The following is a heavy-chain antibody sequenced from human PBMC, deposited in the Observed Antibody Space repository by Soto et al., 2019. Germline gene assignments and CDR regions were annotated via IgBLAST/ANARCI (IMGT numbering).Heavy chain of an antibody. D-gene: IGHD1-26*01. CDR1: GYTPTNYD. CDR2: ISAYNGNT. CDR3: ARGLYRRGTYYAFDN. Sequence: QVPLVQSGPEVKKPGASVKVSCKTSGYTPTNYDIGWVRQAPGQGLEYMGWISAYNGNTNYARKLQDRVTLTTDTSTRTAYMELRSVQSDDTAIYYCARGLYRRGTYYAFDNWGQGTLVTVSS. J-gene: IGHJ4*02. V-gene: IGHV1-18*01.